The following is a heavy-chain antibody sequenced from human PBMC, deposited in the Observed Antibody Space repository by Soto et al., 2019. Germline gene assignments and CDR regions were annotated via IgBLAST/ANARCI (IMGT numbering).Heavy chain of an antibody. CDR2: VSTSGNV. J-gene: IGHJ4*02. Sequence: SETLSLTCTFSVFSLTNYYCSLILQPSVNGLEWIGRVSTSGNVVPKASLRSRITMSVDTSKNQFSLRMTSVTAADTDVYYCARDNNDFWSIYNLDFDYWGKGDMVPVS. CDR3: ARDNNDFWSIYNLDFDY. CDR1: VFSLTNYY. D-gene: IGHD3-3*01. V-gene: IGHV4-4*07.